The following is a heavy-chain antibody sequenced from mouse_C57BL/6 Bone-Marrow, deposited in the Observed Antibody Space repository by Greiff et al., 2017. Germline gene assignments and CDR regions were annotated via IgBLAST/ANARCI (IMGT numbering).Heavy chain of an antibody. CDR1: GFTFSDAC. J-gene: IGHJ2*01. CDR2: IRNKANNHAT. D-gene: IGHD1-1*01. V-gene: IGHV6-6*01. CDR3: TRTPDYCGSSLSYYFDY. Sequence: EVHLVESGGGLVQPGGSMKLSCAASGFTFSDACMDWVRQSPEKGLEWVAEIRNKANNHATYYAESVKGRFTISRDDSKSSVYLQMSSLRAEDTGIYYCTRTPDYCGSSLSYYFDYWGQGTTLTVSS.